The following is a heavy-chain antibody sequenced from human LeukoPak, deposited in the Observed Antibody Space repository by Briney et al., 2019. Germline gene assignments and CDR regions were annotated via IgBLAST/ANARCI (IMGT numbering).Heavy chain of an antibody. CDR1: GFTFSDYY. V-gene: IGHV3-11*01. CDR3: ARDLPYYEKRLPKNWYFDL. Sequence: GGSLRLSCAASGFTFSDYYMSWLRQAAGKGLEGVSYISSSGRAYIYYADSVKGRFTISRDNAKNSLYLQMNSLRAEDTAVYYCARDLPYYEKRLPKNWYFDLWGRGTLVTVSS. D-gene: IGHD3-22*01. J-gene: IGHJ2*01. CDR2: ISSSGRAYI.